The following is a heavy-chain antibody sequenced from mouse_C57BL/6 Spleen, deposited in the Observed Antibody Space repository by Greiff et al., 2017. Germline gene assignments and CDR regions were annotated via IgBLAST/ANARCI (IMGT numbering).Heavy chain of an antibody. Sequence: QVQLKESGPGLVQPSQSLSITCTVSGFSLTSYGVHWVRQSPGKGLEWLGVIWSGGSTDNNAAFISRLSISKDNSKSQVFFKMNSLQADDTAIYYCARRPMPGAMDYWGQGTSVTVSS. CDR2: IWSGGST. J-gene: IGHJ4*01. CDR3: ARRPMPGAMDY. V-gene: IGHV2-2*01. CDR1: GFSLTSYG. D-gene: IGHD4-1*01.